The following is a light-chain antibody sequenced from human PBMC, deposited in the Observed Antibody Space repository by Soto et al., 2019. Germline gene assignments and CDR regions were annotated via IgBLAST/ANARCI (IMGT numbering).Light chain of an antibody. Sequence: DIVMTQSPLSLPVTPGEPASISCRPSQSLLYSTGYNYLDWYLQKPGQSPQLLIYLGSNRSSGVPDRFSGSGSGTDFTLKISRVEAEDVGVYYCMQALQTPLTFGGWTKVDIK. CDR3: MQALQTPLT. CDR2: LGS. J-gene: IGKJ4*01. V-gene: IGKV2-28*01. CDR1: QSLLYSTGYNY.